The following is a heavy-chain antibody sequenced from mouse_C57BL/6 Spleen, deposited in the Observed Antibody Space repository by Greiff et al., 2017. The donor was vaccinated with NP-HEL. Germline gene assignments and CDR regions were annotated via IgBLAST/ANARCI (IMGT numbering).Heavy chain of an antibody. Sequence: EVKLMESGGGLVKPGGSLKLSCAASGFTFSDYGMHWVRQAPEKGLEWVAYISSGSSTIYYADTVKGRFTISRDNAKNTLFLQMTSLRSEDTAMYYCARRSTTVRDYFDYWGQGTTLTVSS. CDR3: ARRSTTVRDYFDY. CDR2: ISSGSSTI. V-gene: IGHV5-17*01. D-gene: IGHD1-1*01. CDR1: GFTFSDYG. J-gene: IGHJ2*01.